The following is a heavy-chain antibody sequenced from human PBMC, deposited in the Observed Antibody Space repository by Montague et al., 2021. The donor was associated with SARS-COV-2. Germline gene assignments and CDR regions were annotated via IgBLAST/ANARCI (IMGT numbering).Heavy chain of an antibody. V-gene: IGHV4-34*01. CDR3: ARGRQHFNMIVVVMTGGEYYFDY. CDR2: INYRGTS. CDR1: GGSFTDYY. D-gene: IGHD3-22*01. J-gene: IGHJ4*02. Sequence: SETLSLTCAVYGGSFTDYYWSWVRQPPGKGLEWIGEINYRGTSNXNPSPKSRVSISVDTSKNQFSLYLGSVTAADTAVYYCARGRQHFNMIVVVMTGGEYYFDYWAQGTLVTVSS.